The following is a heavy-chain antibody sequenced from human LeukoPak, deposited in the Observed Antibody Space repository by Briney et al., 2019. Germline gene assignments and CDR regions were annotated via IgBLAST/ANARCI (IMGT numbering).Heavy chain of an antibody. J-gene: IGHJ4*02. CDR3: ARLSTAVAAGDY. CDR2: IKQDGSEE. Sequence: GGSLRLSRAASGFTFSNYWMSWVRQAPGKGLEWVANIKQDGSEEYYVDSVKGRFTISRDNAMNSLYLQMNSLRAEDTAVYYCARLSTAVAAGDYWGQGTLVTVSS. D-gene: IGHD6-19*01. V-gene: IGHV3-7*01. CDR1: GFTFSNYW.